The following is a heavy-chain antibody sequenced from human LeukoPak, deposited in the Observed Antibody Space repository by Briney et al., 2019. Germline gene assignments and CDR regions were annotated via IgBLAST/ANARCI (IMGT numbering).Heavy chain of an antibody. CDR2: ISTYHGNT. D-gene: IGHD3-22*01. Sequence: ASVKVSCKASGYTFTTAGIGWVRQAPGQVLEWMGWISTYHGNTNYAQIFQDRVTLTTDTSTSTAYMELRSLRSDDTAVYYCARVRGNYYDSSGYYVRNYYYYYMDVWGKGTTVTISS. CDR1: GYTFTTAG. J-gene: IGHJ6*03. V-gene: IGHV1-18*01. CDR3: ARVRGNYYDSSGYYVRNYYYYYMDV.